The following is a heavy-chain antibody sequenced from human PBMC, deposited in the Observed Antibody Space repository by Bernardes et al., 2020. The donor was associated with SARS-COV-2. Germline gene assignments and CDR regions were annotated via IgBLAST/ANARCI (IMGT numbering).Heavy chain of an antibody. CDR3: ARSYYDSSGYYYDHDY. Sequence: GGSLRLSCAASGFTISGYWMHWVRQAPGKGLVWVSRINPDGRSTSYADSVRGRFTVSRDNAKNTLYLQMNSLRAGDTAVYYCARSYYDSSGYYYDHDYWGQGTLVTVSS. J-gene: IGHJ4*02. CDR2: INPDGRST. CDR1: GFTISGYW. D-gene: IGHD3-22*01. V-gene: IGHV3-74*01.